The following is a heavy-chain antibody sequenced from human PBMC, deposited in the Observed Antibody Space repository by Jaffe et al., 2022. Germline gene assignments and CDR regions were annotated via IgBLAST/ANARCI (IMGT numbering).Heavy chain of an antibody. CDR2: IYTSGST. CDR1: GGSISSGSYY. V-gene: IGHV4-61*02. CDR3: ARTKTSYYYGSGSPPASGFDP. Sequence: QVQLQESGPGLVKPSQTLSLTCTVSGGSISSGSYYWSWIRQPAGKGLEWIGRIYTSGSTNYNPSLKSRVTISVDTSKNQFSLKLSSVTAADTAVYYCARTKTSYYYGSGSPPASGFDPWGQGTLVTVSS. J-gene: IGHJ5*02. D-gene: IGHD3-10*01.